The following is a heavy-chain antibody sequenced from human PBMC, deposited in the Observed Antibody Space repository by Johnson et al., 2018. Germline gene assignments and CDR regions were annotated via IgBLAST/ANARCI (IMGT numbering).Heavy chain of an antibody. J-gene: IGHJ3*02. CDR3: ARERAPHEAFDI. D-gene: IGHD1-26*01. Sequence: VQLVQSGGGLVQPGGSLRLSCAASGFTFSSYSMNWVRQAPGKGLEWVSYITSSISTIYYADSVKGRFTISRDNAKNSLYLQMNSLRAEDTAVYYCARERAPHEAFDIWGQGTMVTVSS. V-gene: IGHV3-48*01. CDR2: ITSSISTI. CDR1: GFTFSSYS.